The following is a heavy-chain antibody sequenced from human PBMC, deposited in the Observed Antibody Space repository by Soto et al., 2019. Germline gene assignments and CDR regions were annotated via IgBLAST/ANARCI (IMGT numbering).Heavy chain of an antibody. CDR3: AKDNGPYTADYDSSGWEY. CDR1: GGTFSNYA. D-gene: IGHD3-22*01. V-gene: IGHV1-69*01. Sequence: QVKLVQSGAEVKKPGSSVKVSCKASGGTFSNYAINWVRQAPGQGLEWMAGIIPILGATNYAQKFQGRITITKAESTTTAYMELSSLRSEDTALYYCAKDNGPYTADYDSSGWEYWGQGNLVTVSS. CDR2: IIPILGAT. J-gene: IGHJ4*02.